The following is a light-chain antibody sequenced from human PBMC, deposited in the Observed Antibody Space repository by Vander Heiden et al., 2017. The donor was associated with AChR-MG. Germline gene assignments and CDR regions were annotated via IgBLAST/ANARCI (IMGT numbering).Light chain of an antibody. J-gene: IGLJ2*01. CDR2: TTN. Sequence: QTVVTQEPSFSVSPGGTVTLTCGLSSGSVSTSYYPTWYQQTPGQAPRTLIYTTNIRSSGVPDRFSGSILGNKAALTITGAQADDESDYYCMLYMGSGTVIFGGGTKLTVL. CDR3: MLYMGSGTVI. V-gene: IGLV8-61*01. CDR1: SGSVSTSYY.